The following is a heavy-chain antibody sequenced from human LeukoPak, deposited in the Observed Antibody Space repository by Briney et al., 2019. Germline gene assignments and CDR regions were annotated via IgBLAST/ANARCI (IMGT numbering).Heavy chain of an antibody. V-gene: IGHV3-33*01. CDR1: GFSFRNYD. CDR2: IWYDGSNK. D-gene: IGHD4-17*01. J-gene: IGHJ4*02. Sequence: PGGSLRRSCAASGFSFRNYDMHWVRQAPGRGLEWVAVIWYDGSNKYYADSVKGRFPISRDNSKNTLYLQMNRLRVEDTAVYYCARGDPTVTTKQNLDYWGQGTLVTVSS. CDR3: ARGDPTVTTKQNLDY.